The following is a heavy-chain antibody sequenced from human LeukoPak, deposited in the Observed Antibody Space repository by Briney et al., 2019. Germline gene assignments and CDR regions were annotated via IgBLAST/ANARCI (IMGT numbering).Heavy chain of an antibody. CDR3: VTRPSENFGAV. Sequence: ASVKVSCKASGYTFTGYYMHWVRQAPGQGLEWMGWINPNSGGTNYAQKFQGRVTMTRDTSITTAYMELSRLKSDDTAMYYCVTRPSENFGAVWGQGTLVTVSS. CDR1: GYTFTGYY. V-gene: IGHV1-2*02. J-gene: IGHJ4*02. CDR2: INPNSGGT. D-gene: IGHD3-3*01.